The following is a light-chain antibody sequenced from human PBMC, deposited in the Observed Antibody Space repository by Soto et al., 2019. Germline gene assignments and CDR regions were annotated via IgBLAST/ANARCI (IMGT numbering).Light chain of an antibody. V-gene: IGKV1-5*01. CDR3: QQYNSYSGRT. CDR1: QSISSW. J-gene: IGKJ4*01. Sequence: DIQMTQSPSTLSASVGDRVTITCRGSQSISSWLAWYQQKPGKAPKLLIYDASSLESGVPSRFIGSGSGTEFTLTISSLQPDDFATYYCQQYNSYSGRTFGGGTKVEIK. CDR2: DAS.